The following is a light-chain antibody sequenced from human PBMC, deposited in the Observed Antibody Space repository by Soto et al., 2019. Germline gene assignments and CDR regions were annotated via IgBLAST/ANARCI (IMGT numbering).Light chain of an antibody. CDR2: EVI. CDR1: SSDVGGYDY. Sequence: QSVLTQPASVSVSPGQSITISCTGTSSDVGGYDYVSWYQQHPGKAPKVIIFEVINRPSGVSNRFSGSKSGNMASLTISGLQAEDEADYYCSSFGSSTTWLFGGGTKVTVL. V-gene: IGLV2-14*01. J-gene: IGLJ3*02. CDR3: SSFGSSTTWL.